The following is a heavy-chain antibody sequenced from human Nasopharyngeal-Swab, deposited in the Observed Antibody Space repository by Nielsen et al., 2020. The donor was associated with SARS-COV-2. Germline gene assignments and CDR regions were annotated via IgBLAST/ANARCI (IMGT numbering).Heavy chain of an antibody. D-gene: IGHD2/OR15-2a*01. CDR1: GGSISSSSYY. J-gene: IGHJ6*03. V-gene: IGHV4-39*07. Sequence: SETLSLTCTVSGGSISSSSYYCGWIREPPGKGLEWIGSIYYSGTTYYNPSLKTRVTISLDTSTNQFSLKLSSVTAAATAVYDCARTRGRGGIWNYYYYDMDVWGKGTTITVSS. CDR3: ARTRGRGGIWNYYYYDMDV. CDR2: IYYSGTT.